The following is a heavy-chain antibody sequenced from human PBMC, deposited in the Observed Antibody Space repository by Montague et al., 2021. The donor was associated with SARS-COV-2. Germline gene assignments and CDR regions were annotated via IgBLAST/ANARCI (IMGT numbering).Heavy chain of an antibody. CDR3: ARETMAADAFDI. CDR1: GASVSSSD. J-gene: IGHJ3*02. CDR2: FYSVWST. Sequence: SETLSLTCTVSGASVSSSDWGWIRQSSGKGLEWIGYFYSVWSTDYNPSLKSRVTISRDTSKNQFSLKVRSVTAADTAIYYCARETMAADAFDIWGQGTMVTVSS. D-gene: IGHD1-14*01. V-gene: IGHV4-59*02.